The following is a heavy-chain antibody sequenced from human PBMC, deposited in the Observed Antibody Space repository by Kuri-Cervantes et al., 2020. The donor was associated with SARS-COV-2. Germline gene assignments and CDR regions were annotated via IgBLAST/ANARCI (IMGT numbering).Heavy chain of an antibody. CDR1: GGSFSGYC. J-gene: IGHJ3*02. CDR2: INHSGST. V-gene: IGHV4-34*01. Sequence: SETLSLTCAVYGGSFSGYCWSWIRQPPGKGLEWIGEINHSGSTNYNPSLKSRVTISVDTSKNQFSLKLSSVTAADTAVYYCAREVMITSDAFDIWGQGTMVTVSS. CDR3: AREVMITSDAFDI. D-gene: IGHD3-16*01.